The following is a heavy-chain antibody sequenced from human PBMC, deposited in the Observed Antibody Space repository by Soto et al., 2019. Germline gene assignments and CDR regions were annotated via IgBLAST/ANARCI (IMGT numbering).Heavy chain of an antibody. D-gene: IGHD5-18*01. J-gene: IGHJ4*02. CDR2: INPSDSSA. CDR3: ARVQFGSGYRYAGDC. Sequence: QVQLVQSGAEVKKPGASEKISCKGSGYTFTNYYVQWVRQAPGQGLEWMGIINPSDSSATYAQKFRGRVTMTRDTSTSTVHMELSSLESEDIAVYYWARVQFGSGYRYAGDCWGQGTLVIVSS. V-gene: IGHV1-46*01. CDR1: GYTFTNYY.